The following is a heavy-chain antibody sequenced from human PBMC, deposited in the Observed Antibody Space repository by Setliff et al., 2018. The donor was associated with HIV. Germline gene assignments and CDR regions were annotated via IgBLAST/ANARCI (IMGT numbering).Heavy chain of an antibody. V-gene: IGHV4-59*12. Sequence: SETLSLTCTVSGGSISTYYWNWIRQPPGKGLEWIGYIYYSGSTDYNPSLTSRVIISVDPSKNQFTLMLNSVTAADTAVYYCASQPYNSGWFGGWFDPWGQGTLVTVSS. J-gene: IGHJ5*02. CDR1: GGSISTYY. D-gene: IGHD6-19*01. CDR3: ASQPYNSGWFGGWFDP. CDR2: IYYSGST.